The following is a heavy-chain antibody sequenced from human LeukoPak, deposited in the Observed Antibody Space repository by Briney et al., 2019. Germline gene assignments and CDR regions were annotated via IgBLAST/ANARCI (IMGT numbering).Heavy chain of an antibody. CDR3: ARASYSYDINGWVPFDY. J-gene: IGHJ4*02. CDR1: GNSISSGDYY. V-gene: IGHV4-61*02. Sequence: SPSETLSLTCTVSGNSISSGDYYWSWIRQPAGKGLEWIGRIYTSGSTNYNPSLKSRVTISGDTSKNQFSLRLSSVTAADTAVYYCARASYSYDINGWVPFDYWGQGTLVSVSS. D-gene: IGHD3-22*01. CDR2: IYTSGST.